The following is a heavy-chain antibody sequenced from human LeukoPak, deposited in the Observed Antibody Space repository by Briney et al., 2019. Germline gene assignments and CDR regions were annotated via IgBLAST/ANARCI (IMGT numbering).Heavy chain of an antibody. V-gene: IGHV1-69*04. CDR2: IIPIFGIA. Sequence: SVKVSCEASGGTFSSYAISWVRQAPGQGLEWMGRIIPIFGIANYAQKFQGRVTITADKSTSTAYMELSSLRSEDTAVYYCARVVVGAIDYWGQGTLVTVSS. J-gene: IGHJ4*02. CDR1: GGTFSSYA. D-gene: IGHD1-26*01. CDR3: ARVVVGAIDY.